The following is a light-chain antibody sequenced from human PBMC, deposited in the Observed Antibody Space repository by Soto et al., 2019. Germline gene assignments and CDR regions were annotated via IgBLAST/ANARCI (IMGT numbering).Light chain of an antibody. CDR3: AAWDDSLNGPV. J-gene: IGLJ2*01. CDR1: SSNIGSNT. Sequence: QSVLTQPPSASGTPGQRVTISCSGSSSNIGSNTVNWYQQLPGTAPKLLNYSNNQRPSGVPDRFSGSKSGTSASLAISGLQSEDDADYYCAAWDDSLNGPVFGGGTKLTVL. V-gene: IGLV1-44*01. CDR2: SNN.